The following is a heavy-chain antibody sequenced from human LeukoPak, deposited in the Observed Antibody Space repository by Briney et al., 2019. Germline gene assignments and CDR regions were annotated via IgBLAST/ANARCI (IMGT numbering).Heavy chain of an antibody. CDR1: GYTFTSYF. D-gene: IGHD3-22*01. CDR3: ASHYYDSSGYVWFDP. CDR2: ISPISGST. Sequence: ASVKVSCKAFGYTFTSYFMHWVRQAPGQGLEWMGIISPISGSTTYAQKSQGRVTVTRDTSTSTVYMELSSLRSEDTAVYYCASHYYDSSGYVWFDPWGQGTLVTVSS. V-gene: IGHV1-46*01. J-gene: IGHJ5*02.